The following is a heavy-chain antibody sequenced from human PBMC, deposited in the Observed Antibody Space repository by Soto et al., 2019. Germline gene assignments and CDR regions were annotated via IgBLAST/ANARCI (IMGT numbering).Heavy chain of an antibody. CDR1: GYTLTAYY. V-gene: IGHV1-2*04. J-gene: IGHJ4*02. CDR2: IDPNSGDT. Sequence: QVQLVQSGAAVKKPGASVKVSCKASGYTLTAYYLHWVRQAPGHGLEWLGWIDPNSGDTKYAQNFEGWVTMTRDTSINTAYLDLSRLKNDDTAVYYCARTPYYDFWSGYSFDYWGQGTLVSVPS. CDR3: ARTPYYDFWSGYSFDY. D-gene: IGHD3-3*01.